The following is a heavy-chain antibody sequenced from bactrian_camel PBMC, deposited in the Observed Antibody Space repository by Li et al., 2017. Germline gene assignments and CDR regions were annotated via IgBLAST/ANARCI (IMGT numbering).Heavy chain of an antibody. CDR1: GFSVSTYW. D-gene: IGHD1*01. Sequence: HVQLVESGGGSVQAGGSLRLSCAASGFSVSTYWMGWFRQAPGKEREEVASISDDSRTTDYGGFLKTRFTISRDNAKNTLYLQMNSLKSEDTAMYYCAADDTCPDDKRTLLSWDFDYWGHGTQVTVS. J-gene: IGHJ6*01. CDR3: AADDTCPDDKRTLLSWDFDY. CDR2: ISDDSRTT. V-gene: IGHV3S1*01.